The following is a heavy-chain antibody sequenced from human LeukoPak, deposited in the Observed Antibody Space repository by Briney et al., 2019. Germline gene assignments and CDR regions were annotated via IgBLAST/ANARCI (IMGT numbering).Heavy chain of an antibody. V-gene: IGHV3-7*01. CDR3: ARESLWFGGSLDY. CDR1: GFTFSTYW. Sequence: PGGSLRLSCAASGFTFSTYWMSWVRQAPGKGLEWVANIKQDGSEKFYVDSVKGRFTISRDNAKNSLYLQMNSLRAEDTAVYYCARESLWFGGSLDYWGQGTLVTVSS. CDR2: IKQDGSEK. D-gene: IGHD3-10*01. J-gene: IGHJ4*02.